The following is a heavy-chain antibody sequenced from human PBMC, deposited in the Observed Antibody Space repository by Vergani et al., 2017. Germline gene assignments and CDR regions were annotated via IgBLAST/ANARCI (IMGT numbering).Heavy chain of an antibody. J-gene: IGHJ6*04. CDR3: FFDFWAGFDSGDV. Sequence: EVQLVESGGGLVQPGGSLTLSCAASGFTFSGSAIHWVRQTSGKGLEWIGRIRDKDYNYATVYAVSVKGRFIISRDDLKKTAYRQMNGLTTEDTAVYYCFFDFWAGFDSGDVWGKGTTVIFSS. CDR2: IRDKDYNYAT. V-gene: IGHV3-73*02. CDR1: GFTFSGSA. D-gene: IGHD3/OR15-3a*01.